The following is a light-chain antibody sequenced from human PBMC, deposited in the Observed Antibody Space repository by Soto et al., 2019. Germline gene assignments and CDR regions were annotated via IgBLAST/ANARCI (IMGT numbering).Light chain of an antibody. J-gene: IGKJ1*01. CDR2: QAS. CDR1: QSISRQ. V-gene: IGKV1-5*03. CDR3: LQYQSYWT. Sequence: DIQMTQSPSTLSASVGDRVSITCRASQSISRQFAWYQQKPGKAPNLLIYQASNVETGVPSRFRGSGSGTEFTLTISSLQHDAVATYYCLQYQSYWTFGQGTKVE.